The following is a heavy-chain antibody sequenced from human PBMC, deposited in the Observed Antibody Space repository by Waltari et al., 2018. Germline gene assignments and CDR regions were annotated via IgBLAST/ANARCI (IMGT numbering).Heavy chain of an antibody. J-gene: IGHJ4*02. CDR2: VNTSGKT. CDR3: GRDRGRGLYLDS. V-gene: IGHV4-4*02. CDR1: GDSMSSTHL. Sequence: QLQLQQSGPGLVRPSGTLSLTCEVSGDSMSSTHLWNWVRQSPGKGLEWIGQVNTSGKTNYNPSFAGRVTVSVDTSTNQFSLKLTSATAADTAMYYCGRDRGRGLYLDSWGQGTLVTVSP. D-gene: IGHD2-15*01.